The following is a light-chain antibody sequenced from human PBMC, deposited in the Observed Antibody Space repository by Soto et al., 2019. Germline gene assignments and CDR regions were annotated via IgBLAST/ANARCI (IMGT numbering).Light chain of an antibody. J-gene: IGLJ2*01. CDR1: SSDIGAYNY. CDR3: SSYTTSSTLE. V-gene: IGLV2-14*01. CDR2: GVT. Sequence: QSALTQPASVSGSPGQSITISCTGTSSDIGAYNYVSWYQQHPGKTPKLMIYGVTNRPSGVSNRFSGSKSGSTASLTISGLQAEDEAAYYCSSYTTSSTLEFGGGTKVTVL.